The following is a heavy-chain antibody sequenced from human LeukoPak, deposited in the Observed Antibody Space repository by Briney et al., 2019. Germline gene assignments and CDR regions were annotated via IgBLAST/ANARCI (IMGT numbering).Heavy chain of an antibody. V-gene: IGHV4-39*01. D-gene: IGHD6-13*01. CDR2: INYRGAV. J-gene: IGHJ3*02. Sequence: SETLSLTCTVSDGSTTGTRYYWGWFRQTPGKGPEWIGNINYRGAVYYNPSLKSRVTISADTSKNQFSLKLNSVNAADTAVYYCATSSSGSWSENAFDIWGQGTMVTVSS. CDR1: DGSTTGTRYY. CDR3: ATSSSGSWSENAFDI.